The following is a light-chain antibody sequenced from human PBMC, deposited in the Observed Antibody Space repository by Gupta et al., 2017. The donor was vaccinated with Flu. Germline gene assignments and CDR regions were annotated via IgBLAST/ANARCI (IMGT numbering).Light chain of an antibody. V-gene: IGKV3-20*01. Sequence: IVLTQSPGTLSLSPGERATLSCGASQSVNRNCLAWCQQKTRQAPSSLIYATARRATGSPERCSGYGSGPDGSPPSSSLQHEDVALYYCQQLGYNTLTFGEGTKVEIK. J-gene: IGKJ4*01. CDR3: QQLGYNTLT. CDR1: QSVNRNC. CDR2: ATA.